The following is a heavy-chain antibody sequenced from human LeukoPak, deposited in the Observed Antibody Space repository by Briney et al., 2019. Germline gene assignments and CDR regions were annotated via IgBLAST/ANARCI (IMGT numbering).Heavy chain of an antibody. V-gene: IGHV3-11*01. D-gene: IGHD1-26*01. CDR3: AREERIVGAAFDY. Sequence: GGSLRLSCAASGSTFSDYYMSWIRQAPGKGLEWVSYISSSGSTIYYADSVKGRFTISRDNAKNSLYLQMNSLRAEDTAVYYCAREERIVGAAFDYWGQGTLVTVSS. J-gene: IGHJ4*02. CDR2: ISSSGSTI. CDR1: GSTFSDYY.